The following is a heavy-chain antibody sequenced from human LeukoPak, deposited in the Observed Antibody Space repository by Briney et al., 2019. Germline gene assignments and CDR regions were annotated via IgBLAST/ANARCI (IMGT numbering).Heavy chain of an antibody. CDR1: GGSFSGYY. J-gene: IGHJ5*02. CDR2: INHSGST. V-gene: IGHV4-34*01. D-gene: IGHD3-16*01. Sequence: SETLSLTCAVYGGSFSGYYWSWIRQPPGKGLEWIGEINHSGSTNYNPSLKSRVTISVDTSKNQFSLKLSSVTAADTAVYYCARSPWGSGFDPWGQGTLVTVSS. CDR3: ARSPWGSGFDP.